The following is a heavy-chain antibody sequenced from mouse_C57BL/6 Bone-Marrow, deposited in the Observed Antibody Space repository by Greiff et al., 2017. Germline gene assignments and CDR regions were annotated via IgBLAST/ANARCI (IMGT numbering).Heavy chain of an antibody. CDR3: ASWDYYGRRYFDV. Sequence: VQLQQPGAELVKPGASVKLSCKASGYTFTSYWMHWVKQRPGQGLEWIGMIHPNSGSTNYNEKFKSNATLTVDKSSSTAYMQLSSLTSEDSAVYYCASWDYYGRRYFDVWGTGTTVTVSS. D-gene: IGHD1-1*01. CDR2: IHPNSGST. V-gene: IGHV1-64*01. J-gene: IGHJ1*03. CDR1: GYTFTSYW.